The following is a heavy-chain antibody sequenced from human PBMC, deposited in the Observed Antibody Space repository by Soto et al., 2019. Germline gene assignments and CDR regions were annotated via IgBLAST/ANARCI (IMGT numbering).Heavy chain of an antibody. CDR1: AVSLNIYA. CDR2: ISGSVTST. D-gene: IGHD4-17*01. V-gene: IGHV3-23*01. J-gene: IGHJ4*02. Sequence: PRRSLLLSCAPCAVSLNIYAMSRVGQATGKGLEWVSSISGSVTSTYYADSVKGRFTISRDNSKNTVYLQMNNLRADDTAVYYCAKVGRGPVTSYFDYFGQGTLVTSSS. CDR3: AKVGRGPVTSYFDY.